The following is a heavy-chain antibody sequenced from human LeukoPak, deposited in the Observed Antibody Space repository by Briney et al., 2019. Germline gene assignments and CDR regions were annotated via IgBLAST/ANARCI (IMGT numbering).Heavy chain of an antibody. J-gene: IGHJ4*02. V-gene: IGHV3-11*04. Sequence: KAGGSLRLSCAASGFTFSDYYMSWIRQAPAKGLGWVSYISSSGSTIYYADSVKGRFTVSRDNAKNSLYLQMNSLRAEDTAVYYCARDLGYSYGYGEFDYWGQGTLVTVSS. CDR1: GFTFSDYY. CDR2: ISSSGSTI. CDR3: ARDLGYSYGYGEFDY. D-gene: IGHD5-18*01.